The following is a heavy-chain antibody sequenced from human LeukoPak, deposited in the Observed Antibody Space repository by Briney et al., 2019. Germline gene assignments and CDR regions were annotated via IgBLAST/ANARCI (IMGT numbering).Heavy chain of an antibody. CDR2: ISSSSSYI. Sequence: GGSLRLSCAASGFTFSSYSMNWVRQAPGKGLEWVSSISSSSSYIYYADSVKGRFTISRDNAKNSLYLQVNSLRAEDTAVYYCARDGVTMVRGVISPLGYWGQGTLVTVSS. CDR1: GFTFSSYS. J-gene: IGHJ4*02. D-gene: IGHD3-10*01. CDR3: ARDGVTMVRGVISPLGY. V-gene: IGHV3-21*01.